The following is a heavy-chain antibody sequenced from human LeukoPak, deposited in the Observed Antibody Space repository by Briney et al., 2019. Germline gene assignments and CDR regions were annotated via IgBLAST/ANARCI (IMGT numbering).Heavy chain of an antibody. CDR2: IYPSGST. J-gene: IGHJ4*02. D-gene: IGHD6-19*01. CDR1: GGYISSGGFY. V-gene: IGHV4-61*02. Sequence: SETLSLTCTVSGGYISSGGFYWSWLRQPAGKGLEWIGRIYPSGSTNYNPSLKSRVTISVDMSENQFSLKLNSVTATDTAVHYCAREYSSGYHYFDYWGQGTLVTVSS. CDR3: AREYSSGYHYFDY.